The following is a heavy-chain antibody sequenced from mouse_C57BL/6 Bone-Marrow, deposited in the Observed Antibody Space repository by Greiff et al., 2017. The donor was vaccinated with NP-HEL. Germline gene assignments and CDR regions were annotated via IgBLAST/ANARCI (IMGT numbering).Heavy chain of an antibody. CDR1: GYTFTSYG. D-gene: IGHD1-1*01. V-gene: IGHV1-81*01. Sequence: QVHVKQSGAELARPGASVKLSCKASGYTFTSYGISWVKQRTGQGLEWIGEIYPRSGNTYYNEKFKGKATLTADKSSSTAYMELRSLTSEDSAVYFCARGAYYYGLFAYWGQGTLVTVSA. J-gene: IGHJ3*01. CDR3: ARGAYYYGLFAY. CDR2: IYPRSGNT.